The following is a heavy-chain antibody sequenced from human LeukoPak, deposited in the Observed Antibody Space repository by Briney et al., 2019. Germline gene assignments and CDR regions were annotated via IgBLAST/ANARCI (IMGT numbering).Heavy chain of an antibody. CDR1: GYTFTSYY. CDR2: INPRGGST. V-gene: IGHV1-46*01. J-gene: IGHJ6*03. D-gene: IGHD6-13*01. CDR3: ARDRDSSSWYDLPYYYYMDV. Sequence: ASVKVSCKASGYTFTSYYMHWVRQAPGQGPEWMGIINPRGGSTSYAQKFQGRVTMTRDTSTSTVYMELSSLRSEDTAVYYCARDRDSSSWYDLPYYYYMDVWGKGTTVTVSS.